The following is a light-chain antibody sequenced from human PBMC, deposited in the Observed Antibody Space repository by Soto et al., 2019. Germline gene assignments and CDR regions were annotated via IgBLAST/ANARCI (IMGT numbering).Light chain of an antibody. J-gene: IGKJ5*01. CDR3: QIYSISPPIT. CDR1: QSVINNY. V-gene: IGKV3-20*01. CDR2: VAS. Sequence: IVLTQSPGTLPLSPGERATLSCRASQSVINNYLAWYQQKPGQAPRLLIYVASSRAAGIPDRFSGSGSGTDFSLTISRLELEDSAVYYCQIYSISPPITFGQGTRLEIK.